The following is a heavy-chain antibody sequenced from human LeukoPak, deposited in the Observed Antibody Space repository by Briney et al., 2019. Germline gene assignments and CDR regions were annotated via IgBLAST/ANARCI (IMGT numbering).Heavy chain of an antibody. CDR3: ARRSYFYYFDY. Sequence: SETLSLTCTVSGGSISSYYWSWIRQPPGKGLEWIGYIYYSGSTNYNPSLKSRVTISVGTSKNQFSLKLSSVTAADTAVYYCARRSYFYYFDYWGQGTLVTVSS. CDR2: IYYSGST. CDR1: GGSISSYY. V-gene: IGHV4-59*08. D-gene: IGHD3-10*01. J-gene: IGHJ4*02.